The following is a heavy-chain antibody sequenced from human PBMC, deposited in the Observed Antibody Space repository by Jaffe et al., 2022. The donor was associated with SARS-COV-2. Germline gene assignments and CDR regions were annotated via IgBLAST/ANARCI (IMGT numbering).Heavy chain of an antibody. Sequence: EVQLVESGGGLVQPGRSLRLSCTASGFSFDDYAMSWVRQVPGKGLEWVGFIRSKPHGGTTEYAASVKGRFTISRDDSKSIAYLLMNSLKTEDTAVYYCTRPTLADYYDSSGYYCGYWGQGTLVTVSS. CDR2: IRSKPHGGTT. J-gene: IGHJ4*02. D-gene: IGHD3-22*01. V-gene: IGHV3-49*04. CDR3: TRPTLADYYDSSGYYCGY. CDR1: GFSFDDYA.